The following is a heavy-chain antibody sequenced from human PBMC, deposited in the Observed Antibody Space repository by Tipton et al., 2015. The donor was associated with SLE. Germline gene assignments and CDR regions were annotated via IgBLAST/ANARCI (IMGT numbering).Heavy chain of an antibody. CDR2: INHSGST. Sequence: LRLSCAVYGGSFSGYYYSWIRQPPGKGLESIGEINHSGSTNYNPSLKSRVTISVDTSKNQFSLKLSPVTAADTAVYYCARHHCTNGACPFDYWGQGTLVTVSS. D-gene: IGHD2-8*01. V-gene: IGHV4-34*01. CDR1: GGSFSGYY. CDR3: ARHHCTNGACPFDY. J-gene: IGHJ4*02.